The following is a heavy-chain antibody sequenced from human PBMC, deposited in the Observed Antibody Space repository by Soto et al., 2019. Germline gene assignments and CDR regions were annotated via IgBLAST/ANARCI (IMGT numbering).Heavy chain of an antibody. Sequence: QVQLVQSGAEVKKPGSSVKVSCKASGGTFSSYAISWVRQAPGQGLEWMGGIIPIFGTANYAQRFQGRVTITADESTSTAYMELSSLRSEDTAVYYCARDRRLITGTTDFDYWGQGTLVTVSS. CDR3: ARDRRLITGTTDFDY. J-gene: IGHJ4*02. CDR1: GGTFSSYA. CDR2: IIPIFGTA. D-gene: IGHD1-7*01. V-gene: IGHV1-69*12.